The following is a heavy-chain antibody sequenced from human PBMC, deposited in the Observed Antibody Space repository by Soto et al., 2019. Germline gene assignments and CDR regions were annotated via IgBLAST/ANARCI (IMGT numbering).Heavy chain of an antibody. CDR1: GFTFSSYA. D-gene: IGHD2-21*01. CDR3: AKLSCGGDCYVDY. J-gene: IGHJ4*02. CDR2: ISGTGSST. V-gene: IGHV3-23*01. Sequence: GGSIRLSYAASGFTFSSYAMNWVRQAPGKGLEGVSTISGTGSSTYYADSVKGRFTISRDNSKNTLYLQMNSLRAEDTAVYYCAKLSCGGDCYVDYWGQGTLVTVSS.